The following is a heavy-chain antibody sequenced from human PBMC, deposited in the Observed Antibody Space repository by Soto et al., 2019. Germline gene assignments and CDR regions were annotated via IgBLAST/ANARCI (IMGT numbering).Heavy chain of an antibody. CDR2: ISAYNGNT. Sequence: GASVKVSCKASGYTFTSYGISWVRQAPGQGLEWMGWISAYNGNTNYAQKLQGRVTMTTDTSASTAYMELRSLRSDDTAVYYCARDKTYYYGSGSYSWFDTRSQRTPVPVSS. D-gene: IGHD3-10*01. CDR3: ARDKTYYYGSGSYSWFDT. J-gene: IGHJ5*02. V-gene: IGHV1-18*01. CDR1: GYTFTSYG.